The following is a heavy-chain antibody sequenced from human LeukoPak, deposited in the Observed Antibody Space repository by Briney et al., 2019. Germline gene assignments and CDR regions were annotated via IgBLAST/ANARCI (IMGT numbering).Heavy chain of an antibody. Sequence: PGGSLRLSCAVSGFTFSSFWMAWVRQAPGKGLEWVANIKQDGSLQYYGDSVKGRFTISRDNAKNSLYLQMNSLRAEDTALYYCATSYDSSGCDWGQGTLVTVSS. CDR3: ATSYDSSGCD. D-gene: IGHD3-22*01. CDR1: GFTFSSFW. V-gene: IGHV3-7*01. CDR2: IKQDGSLQ. J-gene: IGHJ4*02.